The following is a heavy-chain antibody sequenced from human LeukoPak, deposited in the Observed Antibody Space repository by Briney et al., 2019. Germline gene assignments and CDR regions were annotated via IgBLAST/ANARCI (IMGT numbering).Heavy chain of an antibody. CDR3: ARDVAAAATGLDY. CDR1: GFTFSNYD. CDR2: IWYDGSNK. Sequence: LAGGSLRLSCAASGFTFSNYDMHWVRQAPGKGLEWVAVIWYDGSNKYYADSVKGRFTISRYNSKNTLFLQMNSLRAEDTAVYYCARDVAAAATGLDYWGQGTLVTVSS. V-gene: IGHV3-33*01. D-gene: IGHD6-13*01. J-gene: IGHJ4*02.